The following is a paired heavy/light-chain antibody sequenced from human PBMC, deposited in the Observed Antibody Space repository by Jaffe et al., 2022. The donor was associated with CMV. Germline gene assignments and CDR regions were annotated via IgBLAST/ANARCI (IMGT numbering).Light chain of an antibody. CDR2: GAS. CDR3: QYYGSTGT. V-gene: IGKV3-20*01. J-gene: IGKJ1*01. CDR1: QSLSSSS. Sequence: EIVLTQSPGTLSLSPGERATLSCRASQSLSSSSLVWYQQKPAQAPRLLIFGASIRATGIPDRFSGSGSGTDFTLTISRLEPEDFAVYFCQYYGSTGTFGQGTRVAIK.
Heavy chain of an antibody. Sequence: QVHLQESGPGLVRPSQTLSLTCSVSGGSINSGGYYWTWMRRHPGKGLEWIGHIYYSTNVPGRTNYTPSLKGRLTISLDTSKNQFSLRLDSVTAADTAVYICARDRGRLVDGYYYGLDVWGQGTTVTVSS. CDR1: GGSINSGGYY. V-gene: IGHV4-31*03. CDR3: ARDRGRLVDGYYYGLDV. CDR2: IYYSTNVPGRT. D-gene: IGHD3-9*01. J-gene: IGHJ6*02.